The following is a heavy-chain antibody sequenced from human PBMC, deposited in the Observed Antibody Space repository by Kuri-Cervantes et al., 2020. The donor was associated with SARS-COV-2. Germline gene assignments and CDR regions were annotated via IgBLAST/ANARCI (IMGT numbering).Heavy chain of an antibody. CDR1: GFTFDDYT. D-gene: IGHD2-8*01. V-gene: IGHV3-43*01. J-gene: IGHJ3*02. CDR3: AREGLQNGLDAFDI. CDR2: ISWDGGST. Sequence: GESLKISCAASGFTFDDYTMHWVRQAPGKGLEWVSLISWDGGSTYYADSVKGRFTISRDNSKNSLYLQMNSLRTEDTAVYYCAREGLQNGLDAFDIWGQGTMVTVSS.